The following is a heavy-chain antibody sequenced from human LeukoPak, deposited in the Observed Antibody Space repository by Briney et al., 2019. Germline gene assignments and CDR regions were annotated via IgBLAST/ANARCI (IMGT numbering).Heavy chain of an antibody. D-gene: IGHD3-10*01. V-gene: IGHV3-20*04. Sequence: PGGSLRLSCAASGFTLDDYGMSWVRQAPGKGLEWVSGIDWNGGSTGYADSVKGRLTISRDNAKNSLYLQMNSLRAEDTALYYCAREAQGYYGSGSSRYYYYMDVWGKGTTVTVSS. CDR2: IDWNGGST. J-gene: IGHJ6*03. CDR3: AREAQGYYGSGSSRYYYYMDV. CDR1: GFTLDDYG.